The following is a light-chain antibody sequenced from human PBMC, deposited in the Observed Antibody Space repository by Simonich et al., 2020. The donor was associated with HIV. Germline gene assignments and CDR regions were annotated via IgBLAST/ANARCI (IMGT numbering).Light chain of an antibody. CDR3: QQYDNLP. CDR2: DAS. Sequence: DIQMTQSPSSLSASVGDRVTITCQASKDISNYLNWYQQKPGKAPKLLIYDASNLETGVPSRFSGSGSGTDFTFTISSLQPEYIATYYCQQYDNLPFGGGTKVEIK. J-gene: IGKJ4*01. V-gene: IGKV1-33*01. CDR1: KDISNY.